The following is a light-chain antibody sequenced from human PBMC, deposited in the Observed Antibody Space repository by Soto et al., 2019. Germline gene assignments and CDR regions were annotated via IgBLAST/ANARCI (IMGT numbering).Light chain of an antibody. CDR2: AAS. CDR3: QQYNSYRR. Sequence: ILTTQSPSSLSASPGDRVTITCRASKGISSYLAWYQQKPGKAPKLRIYAASSLQSGVPSRFSGSGSGTEFTLTINNLQPDDFATYYCQQYNSYRRFGQGTKV. V-gene: IGKV1-8*01. J-gene: IGKJ1*01. CDR1: KGISSY.